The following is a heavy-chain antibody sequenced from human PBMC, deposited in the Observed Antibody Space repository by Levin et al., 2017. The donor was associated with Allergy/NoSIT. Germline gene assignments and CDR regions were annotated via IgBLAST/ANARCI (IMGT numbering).Heavy chain of an antibody. D-gene: IGHD1/OR15-1a*01. V-gene: IGHV3-43D*03. Sequence: GESLKISCATSGFTFDDFAMHWVRQPPGKGLEWVSLITWDGGSTYYADSVKGRFTISRDNSKDSLYLQMNSLRGEDTAFYYCAKGTGTNYYSGMDVWGLGTTVTVSS. J-gene: IGHJ6*02. CDR1: GFTFDDFA. CDR3: AKGTGTNYYSGMDV. CDR2: ITWDGGST.